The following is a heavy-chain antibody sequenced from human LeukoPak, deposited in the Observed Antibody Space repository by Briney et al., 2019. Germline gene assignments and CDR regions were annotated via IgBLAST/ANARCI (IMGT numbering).Heavy chain of an antibody. J-gene: IGHJ4*02. CDR3: ARVTNMWELAH. Sequence: ASVKVSCKASGYTFTSYYMHWVRQAPGQGLEWMGIINPRGGSTSYAQKFQGRVTMTRDTSTSTVYMELSSLRSEDTAVYYCARVTNMWELAHWGQGTLVTVSS. V-gene: IGHV1-46*01. CDR2: INPRGGST. CDR1: GYTFTSYY. D-gene: IGHD1-26*01.